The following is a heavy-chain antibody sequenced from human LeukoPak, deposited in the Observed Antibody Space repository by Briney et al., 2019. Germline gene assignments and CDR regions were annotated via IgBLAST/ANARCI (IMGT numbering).Heavy chain of an antibody. CDR3: ARVFSGNYYSGFDY. Sequence: GGSLRLSCAASGFIFTTYSVNWVRQAPGKGLEWVSSISSSSTYISYADSVEGRFTISRDNAKNSLYLQMNSLRAEDTALYYCARVFSGNYYSGFDYLGQGTLVTVSS. J-gene: IGHJ4*02. CDR2: ISSSSTYI. CDR1: GFIFTTYS. D-gene: IGHD3-10*01. V-gene: IGHV3-21*01.